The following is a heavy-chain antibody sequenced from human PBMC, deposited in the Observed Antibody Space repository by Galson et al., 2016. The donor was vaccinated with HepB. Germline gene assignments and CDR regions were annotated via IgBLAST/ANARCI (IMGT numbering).Heavy chain of an antibody. CDR3: ARSVSGAIGVVYYGMDV. CDR2: IDPEDGET. CDR1: GYSFTDYY. Sequence: VKVSCNVSGYSFTDYYIHWVQQAPGKGLEWMGLIDPEDGETVYAEKFQGRVTITADTSTDTAYMELSSLRSEDAAVYYCARSVSGAIGVVYYGMDVWGQGTTVIVSS. V-gene: IGHV1-69-2*01. D-gene: IGHD2-2*01. J-gene: IGHJ6*02.